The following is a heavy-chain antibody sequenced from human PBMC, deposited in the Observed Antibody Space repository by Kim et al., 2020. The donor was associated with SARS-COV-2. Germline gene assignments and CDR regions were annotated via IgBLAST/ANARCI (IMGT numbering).Heavy chain of an antibody. CDR3: ARENPYFHMDV. CDR2: A. V-gene: IGHV1-69*04. Sequence: ANYAQKFQGRVTITADKSTSTAYMELSSLRSEDTAVYYCARENPYFHMDVWGKGTTVTVSS. J-gene: IGHJ6*03. D-gene: IGHD2-21*01.